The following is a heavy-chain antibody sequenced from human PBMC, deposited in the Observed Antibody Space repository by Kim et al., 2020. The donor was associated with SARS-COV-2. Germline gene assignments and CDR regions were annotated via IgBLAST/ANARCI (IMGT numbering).Heavy chain of an antibody. J-gene: IGHJ6*02. CDR2: IIPIFGTA. CDR1: GGTFSSYA. D-gene: IGHD2-2*01. Sequence: SVKVSCKASGGTFSSYAISWVRQAPGQGLEWMGGIIPIFGTANYAQKFQGRVTITADKSTSTAYMELSSLRSEDTAVYYCARQEDIVVVPAAYYYYGMDVWGQGTTVTVSS. CDR3: ARQEDIVVVPAAYYYYGMDV. V-gene: IGHV1-69*06.